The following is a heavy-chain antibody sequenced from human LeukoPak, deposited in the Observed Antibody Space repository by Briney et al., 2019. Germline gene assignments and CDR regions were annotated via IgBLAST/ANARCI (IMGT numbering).Heavy chain of an antibody. J-gene: IGHJ3*02. V-gene: IGHV4-61*08. CDR3: ARASPPYDFWSGLRVIDAFDI. CDR2: VYYSGST. D-gene: IGHD3-3*01. CDR1: GGSISSGGYY. Sequence: PSQTLSLTCTVSGGSISSGGYYWSWIRQPPGKGLEWIGYVYYSGSTNYNPSLKSRVTISVDTSKNQFSLKLSSVTAADTAVYYCARASPPYDFWSGLRVIDAFDIWGQGTMVTVSS.